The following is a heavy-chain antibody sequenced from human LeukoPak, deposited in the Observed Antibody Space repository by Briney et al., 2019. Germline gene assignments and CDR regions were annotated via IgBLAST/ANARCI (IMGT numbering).Heavy chain of an antibody. CDR2: IYSGGST. J-gene: IGHJ4*02. CDR1: GFTVSSNY. V-gene: IGHV3-66*02. D-gene: IGHD2-2*01. CDR3: ARVPSKRYHLPYFDY. Sequence: GGSLRLSCAASGFTVSSNYMSWVRQAPGKGLEGVAVIYSGGSTYYADSVKGRFTISRDNSKNTLYLQINSLRAEDTAVYYCARVPSKRYHLPYFDYWGQGTLVTVSS.